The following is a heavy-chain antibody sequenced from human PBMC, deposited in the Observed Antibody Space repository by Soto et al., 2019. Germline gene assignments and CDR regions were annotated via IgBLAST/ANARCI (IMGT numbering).Heavy chain of an antibody. V-gene: IGHV3-30*18. CDR3: AKDLGSGPPLGADY. D-gene: IGHD2-15*01. CDR1: GFTFSSYG. Sequence: QVQLVESGGGVVQPGRPLRLSCAASGFTFSSYGMHWVRQAPGKGLEWVAVISYDGSNKYYADSVKGRFTISRDNSKNTLYLQMNSLRAEDTAVYYCAKDLGSGPPLGADYWGQGNLVTVSS. CDR2: ISYDGSNK. J-gene: IGHJ4*02.